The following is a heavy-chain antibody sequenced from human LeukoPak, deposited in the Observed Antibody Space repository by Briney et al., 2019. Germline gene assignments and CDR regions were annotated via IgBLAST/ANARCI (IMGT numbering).Heavy chain of an antibody. CDR1: GGSISSYY. V-gene: IGHV4-59*01. D-gene: IGHD3-22*01. J-gene: IGHJ4*02. Sequence: SETLSLTCTVSGGSISSYYWSWIRQPPGKGLEWIGYIYYSGSTNYNPSLKSRVTISVDTSKNQFSLKLSSVTAADTAVYYCARFGRGNYYDSSGYYDYWGQGTLVTVSS. CDR3: ARFGRGNYYDSSGYYDY. CDR2: IYYSGST.